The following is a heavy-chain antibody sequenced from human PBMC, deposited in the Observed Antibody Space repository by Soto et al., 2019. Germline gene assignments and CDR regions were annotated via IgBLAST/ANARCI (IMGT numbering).Heavy chain of an antibody. CDR1: GFTYSSYA. Sequence: EVQLLESGGGLVQPGGSLRLSCAASGFTYSSYAMSWVRQAPGKGLEWVSVISGSGGSTYYADSVKGRFTISRDNSKNTLYLQMNSLRAEDTAVYYCARRTSGWYLDYWGQGTLVTVSS. V-gene: IGHV3-23*01. D-gene: IGHD6-19*01. CDR2: ISGSGGST. J-gene: IGHJ4*02. CDR3: ARRTSGWYLDY.